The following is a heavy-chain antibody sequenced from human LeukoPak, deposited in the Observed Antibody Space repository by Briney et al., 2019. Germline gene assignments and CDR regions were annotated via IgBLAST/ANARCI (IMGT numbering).Heavy chain of an antibody. J-gene: IGHJ6*03. Sequence: ASVKVSCKASGYTFTSYGISWVRQAPGQGLEWMGWISAYNGNTNYAQKLQGRVTMTTDTSTSTAYMELRSLRSDDTAVYYCARATRGYYYYYYMDAWGKGTTVTVSS. V-gene: IGHV1-18*01. CDR1: GYTFTSYG. CDR2: ISAYNGNT. CDR3: ARATRGYYYYYYMDA. D-gene: IGHD1-14*01.